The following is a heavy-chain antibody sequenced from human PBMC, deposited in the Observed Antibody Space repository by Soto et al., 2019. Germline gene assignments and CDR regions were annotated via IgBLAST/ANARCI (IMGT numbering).Heavy chain of an antibody. V-gene: IGHV1-2*02. CDR3: AREGGVAPGARRQWYLDL. J-gene: IGHJ2*01. D-gene: IGHD1-26*01. Sequence: QVQLVQSGAEVKKPGASVTVSCKTSGYPLTDFYIHWVRQAPGQGLEWMAWINPHTGDTNTALKFQGRVTMTRDTSLNTAFMELTRLSSDDTAVYYCAREGGVAPGARRQWYLDLWGRGTLVSVSS. CDR2: INPHTGDT. CDR1: GYPLTDFY.